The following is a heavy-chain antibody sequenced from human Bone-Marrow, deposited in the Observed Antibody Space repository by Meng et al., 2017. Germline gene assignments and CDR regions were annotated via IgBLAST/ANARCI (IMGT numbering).Heavy chain of an antibody. Sequence: GESLKIPGAASGFTFSSYWMSWVRQAPGKGLEWVANIKQDGSEKYYVDSVKGRFTVSRDNAKNSLYLQMNSLRAEDTAVYYCARDGIRWIQLWLNWGQGTLVTVSS. V-gene: IGHV3-7*03. CDR3: ARDGIRWIQLWLN. CDR1: GFTFSSYW. J-gene: IGHJ4*02. CDR2: IKQDGSEK. D-gene: IGHD5-18*01.